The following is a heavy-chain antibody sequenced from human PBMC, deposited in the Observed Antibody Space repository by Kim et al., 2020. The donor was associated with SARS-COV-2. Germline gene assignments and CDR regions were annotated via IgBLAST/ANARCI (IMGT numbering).Heavy chain of an antibody. CDR1: GFTFSNSW. V-gene: IGHV3-74*01. J-gene: IGHJ4*02. D-gene: IGHD7-27*01. CDR2: IHTDGSA. Sequence: GGSLRLSCAASGFTFSNSWMHWVRQAPGMGLVWVARIHTDGSATYADSVKGRFTISRDNAKNTLYLQMHSLIREDTAVYDCTTAGSFPDYWGQGTLVTVS. CDR3: TTAGSFPDY.